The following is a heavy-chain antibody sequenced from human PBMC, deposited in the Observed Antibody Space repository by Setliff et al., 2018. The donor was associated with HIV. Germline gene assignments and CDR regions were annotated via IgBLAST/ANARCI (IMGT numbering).Heavy chain of an antibody. CDR2: ISPDGSEK. V-gene: IGHV3-7*02. Sequence: PGGSLRLSCATSGFTSRDYWMTWVRQAPGGGLQWVASISPDGSEKSLVDSVKGRFTISRDNAKNSVYLQMHSLRVEDTAVYYCAAVPWGHSSLIIDHWGQGTPVTVSS. CDR1: GFTSRDYW. J-gene: IGHJ4*02. CDR3: AAVPWGHSSLIIDH. D-gene: IGHD3-16*01.